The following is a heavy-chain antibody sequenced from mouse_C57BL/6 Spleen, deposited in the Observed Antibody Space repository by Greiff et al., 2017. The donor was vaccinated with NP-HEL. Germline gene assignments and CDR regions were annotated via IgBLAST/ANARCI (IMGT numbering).Heavy chain of an antibody. CDR3: AREDDGGFDY. J-gene: IGHJ2*01. CDR1: GYAFSSSW. V-gene: IGHV1-82*01. D-gene: IGHD1-1*02. CDR2: IYPGDGDT. Sequence: VQLQQSGPELVKPGASVKISCKASGYAFSSSWMNWVKQRPGKGLEWIGRIYPGDGDTNYNGKFKGKATLTADKSSSTAYMQLSSLTSEDSAVYFCAREDDGGFDYWGQGTTLTVSS.